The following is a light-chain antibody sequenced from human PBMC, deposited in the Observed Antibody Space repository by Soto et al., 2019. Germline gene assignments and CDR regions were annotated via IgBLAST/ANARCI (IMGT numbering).Light chain of an antibody. CDR2: GSG. J-gene: IGLJ1*01. Sequence: QSVLTQPPSVSGAPGQGVTIFCTGSSSNIGAGYGVNWYQQLPGSAPKLLIYGSGNRPSGVPDRFSGSKSGTSASLAITGLQAEDVADYYCQSYDSSLRGAVFGAGTKVTVL. V-gene: IGLV1-40*01. CDR3: QSYDSSLRGAV. CDR1: SSNIGAGYG.